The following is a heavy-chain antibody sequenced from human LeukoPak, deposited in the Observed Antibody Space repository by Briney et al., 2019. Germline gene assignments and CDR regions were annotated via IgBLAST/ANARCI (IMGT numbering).Heavy chain of an antibody. V-gene: IGHV1-8*01. CDR1: GYTFTSYH. CDR2: TNAKSGHT. CDR3: ARGMFDNSGTYYYFYYALDV. J-gene: IGHJ6*02. Sequence: ASVRVSCKASGYTFTSYHIDWVRQAPGQGPEWMGWTNAKSGHTGYAQKLEGRVTMTRDTSTNTAYLELSGLRSEDTAVYYCARGMFDNSGTYYYFYYALDVWGQGATVTVSS. D-gene: IGHD3-22*01.